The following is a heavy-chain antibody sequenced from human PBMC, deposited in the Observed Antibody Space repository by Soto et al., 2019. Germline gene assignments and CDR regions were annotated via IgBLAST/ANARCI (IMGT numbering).Heavy chain of an antibody. CDR3: ARTRDTYYYDSSGYLF. Sequence: SVKVSCKASGGSFSSYAISWVRQAPGQGLEWMGGIIPIFGTANYAQKFQGRVTITADESTSTAYMELSSLRSEDTAVYYCARTRDTYYYDSSGYLFWGQGTLVTVSS. CDR2: IIPIFGTA. D-gene: IGHD3-22*01. V-gene: IGHV1-69*13. CDR1: GGSFSSYA. J-gene: IGHJ4*02.